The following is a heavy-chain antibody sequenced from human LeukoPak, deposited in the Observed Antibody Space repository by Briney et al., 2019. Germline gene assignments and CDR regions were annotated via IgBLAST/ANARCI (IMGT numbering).Heavy chain of an antibody. CDR1: GFTFSHHW. CDR2: MNQDGSEK. Sequence: GGSLRLSCAASGFTFSHHWMNWVRQAPGEGLKWVATMNQDGSEKHYVDSVKGRFIISRDNAKNSLFLQMNSLRAEDTAVYYCGRGWPGYTSPLDYWGQGILVAVSS. J-gene: IGHJ4*02. CDR3: GRGWPGYTSPLDY. D-gene: IGHD5-12*01. V-gene: IGHV3-7*01.